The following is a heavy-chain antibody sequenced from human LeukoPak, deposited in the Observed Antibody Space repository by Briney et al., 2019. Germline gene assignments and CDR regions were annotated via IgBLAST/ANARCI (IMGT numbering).Heavy chain of an antibody. CDR3: ARHSSPTFSDY. J-gene: IGHJ4*02. D-gene: IGHD3-16*01. Sequence: GESLEISCKGSGYSFTSYWIGWVRQMPGKGLEWMGIIYPGDTDTRYSPSFQGQVTISADKSISTDYLQWSSPKASDTAMYYCARHSSPTFSDYWGQGTLVTVSS. CDR1: GYSFTSYW. CDR2: IYPGDTDT. V-gene: IGHV5-51*01.